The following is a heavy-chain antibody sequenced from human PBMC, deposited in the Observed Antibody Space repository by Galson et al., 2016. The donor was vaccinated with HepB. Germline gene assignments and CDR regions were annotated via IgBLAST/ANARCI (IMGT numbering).Heavy chain of an antibody. Sequence: SLRLSCAVSGFSFSDYAMSWVRQAPGKGLEWVSGISDNGGSTYYVDSVKGRFTISRDNFKNMLYLQMNSLRAEDTAVYYCAKGLTTVTTEVDYWGQGTLVTVSS. CDR3: AKGLTTVTTEVDY. V-gene: IGHV3-23*01. CDR1: GFSFSDYA. J-gene: IGHJ4*02. D-gene: IGHD4-17*01. CDR2: ISDNGGST.